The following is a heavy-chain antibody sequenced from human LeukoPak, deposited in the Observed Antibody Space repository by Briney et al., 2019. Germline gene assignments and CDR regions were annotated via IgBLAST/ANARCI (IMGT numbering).Heavy chain of an antibody. Sequence: ASVKVSCKASGYTFTSYGISWVRQAPGQGLEWMGWISAYNGNTNYVQKLQGRVTMTTDTSTSTAYMELRSLRSDDTAVYYCARADSSGWLYYFDYWGQGTLVTVSS. CDR1: GYTFTSYG. D-gene: IGHD6-19*01. CDR2: ISAYNGNT. V-gene: IGHV1-18*01. J-gene: IGHJ4*02. CDR3: ARADSSGWLYYFDY.